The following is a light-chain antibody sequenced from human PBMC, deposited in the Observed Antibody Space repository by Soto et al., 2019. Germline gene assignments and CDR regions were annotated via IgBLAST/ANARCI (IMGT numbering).Light chain of an antibody. CDR2: EVS. CDR3: SSYTTSPTRVV. J-gene: IGLJ2*01. V-gene: IGLV2-14*01. CDR1: SSDVGGYNY. Sequence: QSALTQPPSVSGSPGQSITISCTGTSSDVGGYNYVSWYQQQPGKAPKLMIYEVSNRPSGVSNRFSGSKSGNTASLTITGLQAEDEADYYCSSYTTSPTRVVFGGGTKLTVL.